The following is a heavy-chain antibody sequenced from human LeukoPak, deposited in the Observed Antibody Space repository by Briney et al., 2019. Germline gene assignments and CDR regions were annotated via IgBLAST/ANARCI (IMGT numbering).Heavy chain of an antibody. CDR2: INHSGST. CDR3: ARPANLWFGEAYYMDV. V-gene: IGHV4-34*01. Sequence: PSETLSLTCAVYGASFSGYYWSWIRQPPGKGLEWIGEINHSGSTNYNPSLKSRVTISVDTSKNQFSLKLSSVTAADTAVYYCARPANLWFGEAYYMDVWGKGTTVTISS. CDR1: GASFSGYY. J-gene: IGHJ6*03. D-gene: IGHD3-10*01.